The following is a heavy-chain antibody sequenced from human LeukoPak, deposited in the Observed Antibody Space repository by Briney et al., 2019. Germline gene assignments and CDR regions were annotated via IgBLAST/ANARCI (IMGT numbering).Heavy chain of an antibody. CDR1: GFTVIAND. Sequence: GGSLRLSCAASGFTVIANDMTWVRRAPGKGLEWVSVLYSDGNTKYADSVQGRFTISRDNSKNTLYLEMNSLSPDDTAVYYCARGVEPLAANTLAYWGQGTLVTVSS. J-gene: IGHJ4*02. CDR2: LYSDGNT. CDR3: ARGVEPLAANTLAY. V-gene: IGHV3-53*01. D-gene: IGHD1-14*01.